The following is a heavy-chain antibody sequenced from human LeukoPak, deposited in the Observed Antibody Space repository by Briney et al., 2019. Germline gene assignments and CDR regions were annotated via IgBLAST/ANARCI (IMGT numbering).Heavy chain of an antibody. V-gene: IGHV4-34*01. D-gene: IGHD4-17*01. CDR3: ARHPRLRSYYFDY. J-gene: IGHJ4*02. CDR2: INHSGST. CDR1: GESFSGYY. Sequence: PSETLSLTCAVYGESFSGYYWSWIRQPPGKGLEWIGEINHSGSTKDNPSLKSRVTISLDTSKNQFSLKPTSVTAADTAVYYCARHPRLRSYYFDYWGQGTLVTVSS.